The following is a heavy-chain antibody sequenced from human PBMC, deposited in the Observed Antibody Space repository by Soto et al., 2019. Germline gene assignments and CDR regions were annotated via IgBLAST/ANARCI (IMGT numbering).Heavy chain of an antibody. D-gene: IGHD1-1*01. CDR2: IAYDGSNR. CDR3: ARDLQAGTDNVNWFAP. V-gene: IGHV3-30*04. J-gene: IGHJ5*02. Sequence: QVQLVESGGGVVQPGRSLRLSCAAYGFSISRSAMHWVRQAPGKGLEWVAVIAYDGSNRWYADSAKGRFTISRDNSKNTVYLEMSSLRGEHTAVYYCARDLQAGTDNVNWFAPWCQGTLVIVSS. CDR1: GFSISRSA.